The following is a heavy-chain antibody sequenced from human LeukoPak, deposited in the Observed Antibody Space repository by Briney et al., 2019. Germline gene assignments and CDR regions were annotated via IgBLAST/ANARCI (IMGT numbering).Heavy chain of an antibody. V-gene: IGHV3-30*04. CDR2: ISYDGSYK. Sequence: GGSLRLSCAASGFTFSNFAMHWVRQAPGKGLEWVSVISYDGSYKYYADSVKGRFTISRDNSKNTLYLQMNSLRAEDTAVYYCAKGPSGWYAFDIWGQGTMVTVSS. J-gene: IGHJ3*02. D-gene: IGHD6-19*01. CDR1: GFTFSNFA. CDR3: AKGPSGWYAFDI.